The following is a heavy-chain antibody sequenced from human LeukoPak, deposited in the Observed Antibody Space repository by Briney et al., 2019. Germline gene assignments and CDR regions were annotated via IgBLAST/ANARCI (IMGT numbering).Heavy chain of an antibody. Sequence: GGSLRLSCAASGFTFSSYAMSWVRQAPGKGLEWVAVIWYDGSNKYYADSVKGRFTISRDNSKNTLYLQMNSLRAEDTAVYYCARFKGDFWTGYFDYWGQGTLVTVSS. J-gene: IGHJ4*02. V-gene: IGHV3-33*08. CDR1: GFTFSSYA. CDR2: IWYDGSNK. CDR3: ARFKGDFWTGYFDY. D-gene: IGHD3/OR15-3a*01.